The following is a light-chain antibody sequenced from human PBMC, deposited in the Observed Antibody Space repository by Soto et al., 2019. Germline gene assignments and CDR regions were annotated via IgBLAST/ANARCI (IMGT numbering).Light chain of an antibody. CDR3: QQRSNSPLT. Sequence: ILMTQSPSTLSVSPGERATLSCGASQSVSSNLAWYQQKPGQAPRLLIYGASTRATGIPARFSGSGSGTEFTLTISSLQSEDFAVYYCQQRSNSPLTFGGGTKVDIK. V-gene: IGKV3-15*01. CDR2: GAS. CDR1: QSVSSN. J-gene: IGKJ4*01.